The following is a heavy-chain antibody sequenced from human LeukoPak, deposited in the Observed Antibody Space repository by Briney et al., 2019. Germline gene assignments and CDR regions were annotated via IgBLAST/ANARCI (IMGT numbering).Heavy chain of an antibody. D-gene: IGHD6-19*01. CDR3: VKDLVAASENVRGWYPMGY. CDR2: ISWNGARI. J-gene: IGHJ4*02. V-gene: IGHV3-43*01. Sequence: GGSLRLSCAASGFTFAEYTMHWVRQAPGKGLEWVSLISWNGARIHYGDSVKGRFTISRDNSKNSLYLQMNSLRTEDTALYYCVKDLVAASENVRGWYPMGYWGQGTLVTVSS. CDR1: GFTFAEYT.